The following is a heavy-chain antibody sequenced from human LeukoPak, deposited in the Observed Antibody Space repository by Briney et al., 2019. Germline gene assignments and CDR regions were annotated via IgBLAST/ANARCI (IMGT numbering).Heavy chain of an antibody. J-gene: IGHJ4*02. CDR1: GFTFSSYA. CDR3: PKGNTIFGVVTPFDY. D-gene: IGHD3-3*01. CDR2: ISGSGGRT. V-gene: IGHV3-23*01. Sequence: GRSLRLSCAASGFTFSSYAMSWVRQAPGKGLEWVSAISGSGGRTYYADSVKGLFTISRDNSKNTLYLQMNSLRAEDTAVYYCPKGNTIFGVVTPFDYWGQGTLVTVSS.